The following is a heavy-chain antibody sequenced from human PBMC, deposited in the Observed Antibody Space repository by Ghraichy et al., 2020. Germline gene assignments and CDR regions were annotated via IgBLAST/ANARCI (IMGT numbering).Heavy chain of an antibody. CDR2: INHSGST. J-gene: IGHJ5*02. CDR3: ARVRYNWDNARNWFDP. CDR1: GGSLSGYS. D-gene: IGHD1/OR15-1a*01. Sequence: ETLSLTCAVYGGSLSGYSWTWIRQPPGKGLEWIGEINHSGSTNYSPSLKSRVSISIDTSKNQLSLKLSSVTAADTAVYYCARVRYNWDNARNWFDPWGQGTLVTVSS. V-gene: IGHV4-34*01.